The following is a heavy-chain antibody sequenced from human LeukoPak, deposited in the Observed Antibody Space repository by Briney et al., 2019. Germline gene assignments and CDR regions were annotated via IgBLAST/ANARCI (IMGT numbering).Heavy chain of an antibody. V-gene: IGHV1-24*01. J-gene: IGHJ3*02. CDR1: GYTLTELS. Sequence: ASVKVSCKVSGYTLTELSMHWVRQAPGKGLEWMGGFDPEDGETIYAQKFQGRVTMTEDTSTDTAYMELSSLRSEDTAVYYCATLYCSSTSCYRSLDAFDIWGQGTMVTVSS. CDR3: ATLYCSSTSCYRSLDAFDI. CDR2: FDPEDGET. D-gene: IGHD2-2*01.